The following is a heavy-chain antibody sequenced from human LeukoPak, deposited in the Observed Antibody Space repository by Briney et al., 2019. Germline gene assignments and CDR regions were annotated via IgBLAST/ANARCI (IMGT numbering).Heavy chain of an antibody. Sequence: SQTLSLTCAVSGGSISSGGYSWSWIRQPPGKGLEWIGYIYHSGSTYYNPSLKSRVTISVDTSKNQFSLKLSSVTAADTAVYYCAGGGDCSSTSCYTAWFDPWGQGTLVTVSS. D-gene: IGHD2-2*02. CDR3: AGGGDCSSTSCYTAWFDP. J-gene: IGHJ5*02. CDR1: GGSISSGGYS. V-gene: IGHV4-30-2*01. CDR2: IYHSGST.